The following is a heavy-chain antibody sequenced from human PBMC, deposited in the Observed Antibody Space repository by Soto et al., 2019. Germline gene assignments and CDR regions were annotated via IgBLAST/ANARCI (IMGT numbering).Heavy chain of an antibody. CDR2: IYSGGST. Sequence: PGGSLRLSCAASGFTVSSNYMSWVRQAPGEGLEWVSVIYSGGSTYYADSVKGRFTISRDNSKNTLYLQMNSLRAEDTAVYYCARVRAAPYYYYGMDVWGQGTTVTVSS. J-gene: IGHJ6*02. D-gene: IGHD6-6*01. V-gene: IGHV3-53*01. CDR3: ARVRAAPYYYYGMDV. CDR1: GFTVSSNY.